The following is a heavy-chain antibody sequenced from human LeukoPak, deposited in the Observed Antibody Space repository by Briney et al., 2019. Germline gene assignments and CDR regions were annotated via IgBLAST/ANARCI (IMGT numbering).Heavy chain of an antibody. CDR1: GFTFSGYA. J-gene: IGHJ4*02. D-gene: IGHD1-26*01. V-gene: IGHV3-23*01. CDR2: ISGSGGST. Sequence: GGSLRLSCAASGFTFSGYAMSWVRQAPGKGLEWVSAISGSGGSTYYADSVKGRFTISRDNSKNTLYLQMNSLRAEDTAVYYCAKDSQKWELLPLDYWGQGTLVTVSS. CDR3: AKDSQKWELLPLDY.